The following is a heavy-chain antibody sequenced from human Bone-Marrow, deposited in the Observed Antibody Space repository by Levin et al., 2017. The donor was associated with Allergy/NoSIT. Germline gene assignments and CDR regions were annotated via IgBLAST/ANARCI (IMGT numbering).Heavy chain of an antibody. CDR2: INPNSGGT. J-gene: IGHJ4*02. CDR3: ARADRGYCSSPSCSIDS. D-gene: IGHD2-2*01. Sequence: PGESLKISCKASGYTFTTYYVHWVRQAPGQGLEWMGWINPNSGGTNTAQKFQGRVTMTRDTSISTANMELSSLRSDDTAVYYCARADRGYCSSPSCSIDSWGQGTLVTVSS. V-gene: IGHV1-2*02. CDR1: GYTFTTYY.